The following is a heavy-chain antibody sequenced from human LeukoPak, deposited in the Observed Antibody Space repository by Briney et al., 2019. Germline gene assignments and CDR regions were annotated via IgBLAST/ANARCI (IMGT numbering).Heavy chain of an antibody. Sequence: GGSLRLSCAASGFTFSSYAMSWVRQAPGKGLEWVSAISGSGGSTYYADSVKGRFTISRDNSKNTLYLQMNSLRAEDTAVYYCANPPLRGYCSSTSCHKNYWGQGTLVTVSS. CDR2: ISGSGGST. CDR1: GFTFSSYA. J-gene: IGHJ4*02. V-gene: IGHV3-23*01. CDR3: ANPPLRGYCSSTSCHKNY. D-gene: IGHD2-2*02.